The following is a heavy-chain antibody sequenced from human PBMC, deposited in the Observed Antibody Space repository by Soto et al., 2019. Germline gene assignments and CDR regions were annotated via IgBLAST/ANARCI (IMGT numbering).Heavy chain of an antibody. J-gene: IGHJ5*02. CDR3: AREGVCSGGSCYRLDQYNWFDP. D-gene: IGHD2-15*01. Sequence: QVQLQQWGAGLLKPSETLSLTCAVYGGSFSGYYWSWIRQPPGKGLEWIGEINHSGSTNYNPSLKXPETISVDTSKNXCSXKXTSVTAADTAVYYCAREGVCSGGSCYRLDQYNWFDPWGQGTLVTVSS. V-gene: IGHV4-34*01. CDR2: INHSGST. CDR1: GGSFSGYY.